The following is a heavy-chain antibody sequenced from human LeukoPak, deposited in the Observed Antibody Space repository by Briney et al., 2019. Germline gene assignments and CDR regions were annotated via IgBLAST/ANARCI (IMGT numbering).Heavy chain of an antibody. Sequence: PSETLSLTCTVSGYSISSGYYWGWIRQPPGKGLEWIGSIYHSGSTYYNPSLKSRVTISVDTSKNQFSLKLSSVTAADTAVYYCARGGGEWFGELSRIDYWGQGTLVTVSS. J-gene: IGHJ4*02. CDR3: ARGGGEWFGELSRIDY. CDR2: IYHSGST. CDR1: GYSISSGYY. V-gene: IGHV4-38-2*02. D-gene: IGHD3-10*01.